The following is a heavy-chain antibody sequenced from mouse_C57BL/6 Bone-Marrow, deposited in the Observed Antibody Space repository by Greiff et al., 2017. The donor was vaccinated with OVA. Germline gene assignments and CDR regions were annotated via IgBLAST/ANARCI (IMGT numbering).Heavy chain of an antibody. Sequence: QVQLQQSGAELVKPGASVKLSCKASGYTFTSYWMHWVKQRPGQGLEWIGMIHPNSGSTNYNEKFKSKATLTVDKSSSTAYMQLSSRTSEDSAVYYCARMRSKGDYFDDWGQGTTLTVSS. J-gene: IGHJ2*01. CDR3: ARMRSKGDYFDD. D-gene: IGHD2-5*01. V-gene: IGHV1-64*01. CDR2: IHPNSGST. CDR1: GYTFTSYW.